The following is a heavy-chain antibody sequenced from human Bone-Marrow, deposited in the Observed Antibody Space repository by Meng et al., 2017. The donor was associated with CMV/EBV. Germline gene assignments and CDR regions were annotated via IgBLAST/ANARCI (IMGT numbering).Heavy chain of an antibody. J-gene: IGHJ4*02. V-gene: IGHV3-23*01. CDR2: ITGSGGST. Sequence: GESLKISCAASGFTFSDHYMDWVRQAPGKGLEWVSAITGSGGSTYYADSVKGRFTISRDNSKNTLYLQLSSLRAEDTAVYYCAKAYSSSWYREYYDYWGQGTLVTVSS. D-gene: IGHD6-13*01. CDR1: GFTFSDHY. CDR3: AKAYSSSWYREYYDY.